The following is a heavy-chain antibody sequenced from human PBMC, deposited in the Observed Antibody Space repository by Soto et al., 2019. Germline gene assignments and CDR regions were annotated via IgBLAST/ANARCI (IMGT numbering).Heavy chain of an antibody. Sequence: QVQLVESGGGVVQPGRSLRLSCAASGFTFSSYGMHWVRQAPGKGLEWVAVISYDGSNKYYADSVKGRFTISRDSSKNTLYLQMNSLRPEDRAVYYCAKLRDIEPRTAYYFDYWGQGTLVNVSS. CDR1: GFTFSSYG. J-gene: IGHJ4*02. CDR3: AKLRDIEPRTAYYFDY. V-gene: IGHV3-30*18. CDR2: ISYDGSNK. D-gene: IGHD5-12*01.